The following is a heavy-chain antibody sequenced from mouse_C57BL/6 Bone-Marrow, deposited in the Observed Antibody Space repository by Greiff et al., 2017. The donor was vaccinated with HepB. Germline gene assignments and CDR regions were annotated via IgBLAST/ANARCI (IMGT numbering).Heavy chain of an antibody. CDR1: GFSLTSYG. CDR2: IWSGGST. D-gene: IGHD1-1*01. V-gene: IGHV2-2*01. Sequence: VKLMESGPGLVQPSQSLSITCTVSGFSLTSYGVHWVRQSPGKGLEWLGVIWSGGSTDYNAAFISRLSISKDNSKSQVFFKMNSLQADDTAIYYCARKGYYYGSGYFDVWGTGTTVTVSS. J-gene: IGHJ1*03. CDR3: ARKGYYYGSGYFDV.